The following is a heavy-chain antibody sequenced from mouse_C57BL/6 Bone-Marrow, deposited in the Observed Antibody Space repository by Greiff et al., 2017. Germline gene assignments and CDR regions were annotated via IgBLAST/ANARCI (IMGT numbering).Heavy chain of an antibody. CDR3: ARGGSYYDYDVSWFAY. CDR2: IDPSDSYT. CDR1: GYTFTSYW. J-gene: IGHJ3*01. D-gene: IGHD2-4*01. Sequence: VQLQQPGAELVMPGASVKLSCKASGYTFTSYWMHWVKQRPGQGLEWIGEIDPSDSYTNYNQKFKGKSTLTVDKSSSTAYMQLSSLTSEDSAVYDCARGGSYYDYDVSWFAYWGQGTRVTVSA. V-gene: IGHV1-69*01.